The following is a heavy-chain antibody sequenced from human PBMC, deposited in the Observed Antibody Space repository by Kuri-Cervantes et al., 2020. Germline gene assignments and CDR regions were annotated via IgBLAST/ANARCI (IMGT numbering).Heavy chain of an antibody. CDR3: ARRASSSDAFDI. V-gene: IGHV3-30*03. Sequence: GESLKISCAASGFTFSSYGMHWVRQAPGKGLEWVAVISYDGSNKYYADSVKGRFTISRDSSKNTLYLQMNSLRAEDTAVYYCARRASSSDAFDIWGQGTMVTVSS. CDR2: ISYDGSNK. CDR1: GFTFSSYG. J-gene: IGHJ3*02. D-gene: IGHD6-6*01.